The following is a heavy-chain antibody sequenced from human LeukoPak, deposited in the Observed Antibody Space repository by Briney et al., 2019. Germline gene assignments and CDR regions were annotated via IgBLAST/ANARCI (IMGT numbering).Heavy chain of an antibody. J-gene: IGHJ4*02. V-gene: IGHV5-51*01. CDR1: GYSFTSYW. D-gene: IGHD3-22*01. Sequence: GESLKISCKGSGYSFTSYWIGWVRQMPGKGLEWMGIIYPGDSDTTYSPSFQGQVTISADKSISTAYLQWSSLKASDTAMYYCARHTYYYDSSGYYYFDYWGQGTLVTVSS. CDR3: ARHTYYYDSSGYYYFDY. CDR2: IYPGDSDT.